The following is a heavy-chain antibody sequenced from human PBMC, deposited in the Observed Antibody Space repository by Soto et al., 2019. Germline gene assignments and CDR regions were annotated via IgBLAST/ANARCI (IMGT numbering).Heavy chain of an antibody. Sequence: PGGSLRLSCAASGFTFSSYAMNWVRQAPGKGLEWVSVISGRDSSTYYADSVKGRFTISRDDSKSIAYLQMDSLKTEDTAVYYCTRSLRPSYYSYGMDVWGQGTTVTVSS. CDR3: TRSLRPSYYSYGMDV. J-gene: IGHJ6*02. CDR2: ISGRDSST. D-gene: IGHD3-10*01. CDR1: GFTFSSYA. V-gene: IGHV3-23*01.